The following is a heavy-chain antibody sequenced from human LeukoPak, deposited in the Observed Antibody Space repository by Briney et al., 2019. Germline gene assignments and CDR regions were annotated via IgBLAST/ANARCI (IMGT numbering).Heavy chain of an antibody. V-gene: IGHV5-51*01. CDR1: GYSFTSYW. J-gene: IGHJ3*02. CDR3: ARLMYYYDSSGYSSAFDI. Sequence: GESLQISCKGSGYSFTSYWIGWVRQMPGKGLEWMGIIYPGDSDTRYSPSFQGQVTISADKSISTAYLQWSSLKASDTAMYYCARLMYYYDSSGYSSAFDIWGQGTMVTVSS. CDR2: IYPGDSDT. D-gene: IGHD3-22*01.